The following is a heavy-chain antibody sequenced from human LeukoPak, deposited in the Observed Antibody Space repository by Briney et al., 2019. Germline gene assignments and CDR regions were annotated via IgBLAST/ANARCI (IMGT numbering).Heavy chain of an antibody. CDR3: AKGMTAFRAKDRQFDY. CDR1: VFAFRSYT. Sequence: GSLCLSCAASVFAFRSYTMSWVRQTPGHGLHWVCILPGSGGSTYYADSVKGRFIISRDNSENTLYLQMNRLRAEDTAVYNCAKGMTAFRAKDRQFDYWGQGTLVTVSS. V-gene: IGHV3-23*01. J-gene: IGHJ4*02. D-gene: IGHD5-18*01. CDR2: LPGSGGST.